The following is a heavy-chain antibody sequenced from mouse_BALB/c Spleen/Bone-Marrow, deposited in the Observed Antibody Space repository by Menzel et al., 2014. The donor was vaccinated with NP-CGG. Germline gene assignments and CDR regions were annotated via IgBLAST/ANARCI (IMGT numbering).Heavy chain of an antibody. CDR3: ARDMGGLLFDY. J-gene: IGHJ2*01. Sequence: EVQLVESGGGLVQPGGSLRLSCATSGFTFTDYYMNWVRQPPGKALEWLGLIRNKAYSYTTEYSASVKGRFTISRDNSQSILYLQMNTLRAEDSATYYCARDMGGLLFDYWGQGTTLTVSS. CDR2: IRNKAYSYTT. CDR1: GFTFTDYY. V-gene: IGHV7-3*02. D-gene: IGHD2-3*01.